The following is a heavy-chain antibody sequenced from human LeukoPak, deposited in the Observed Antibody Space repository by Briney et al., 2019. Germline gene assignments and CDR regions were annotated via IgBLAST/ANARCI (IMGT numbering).Heavy chain of an antibody. D-gene: IGHD3-3*01. J-gene: IGHJ4*02. CDR3: ARDLSTYHFWRGYYTASYFDY. CDR1: GYTFTSSG. Sequence: ASVKVSCKASGYTFTSSGISWVRQAPGQGLEWMGWISAYNANTNYAQKLQGRVTMTTDTSTSTAYMELRSLRSDDTAVYYCARDLSTYHFWRGYYTASYFDYWGQGTLVTVSS. V-gene: IGHV1-18*01. CDR2: ISAYNANT.